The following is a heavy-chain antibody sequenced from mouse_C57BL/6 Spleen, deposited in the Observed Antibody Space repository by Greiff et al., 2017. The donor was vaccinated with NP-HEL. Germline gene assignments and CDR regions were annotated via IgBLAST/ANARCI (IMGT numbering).Heavy chain of an antibody. CDR2: ISYDGSN. V-gene: IGHV3-6*01. D-gene: IGHD1-1*01. CDR3: ARGGIYGYFDY. Sequence: EVKLMESGPGLVKPSQSLSLTCSVTGYSITSGYYWNWIRQFPGNKLEWMGYISYDGSNNYNPSLKNRISITRDTSKNQFFLKLNSVTTEDTATYYCARGGIYGYFDYWGQGTTLTVSS. CDR1: GYSITSGYY. J-gene: IGHJ2*01.